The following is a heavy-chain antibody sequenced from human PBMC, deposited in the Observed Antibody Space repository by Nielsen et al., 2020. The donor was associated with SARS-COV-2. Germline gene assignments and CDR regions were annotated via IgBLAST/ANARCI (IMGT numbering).Heavy chain of an antibody. CDR2: INPNSGGT. D-gene: IGHD3/OR15-3a*01. Sequence: ASVKVSCKASGYTFTGYYIHWVRQAPGQGLEWMGWINPNSGGTDYAQKFQGRVTMTWDTSITTAYMELPRLRSDDTAVYYCARARATIFGLVMSYGMDVWGQGTTVAVSS. CDR3: ARARATIFGLVMSYGMDV. V-gene: IGHV1-2*02. CDR1: GYTFTGYY. J-gene: IGHJ6*02.